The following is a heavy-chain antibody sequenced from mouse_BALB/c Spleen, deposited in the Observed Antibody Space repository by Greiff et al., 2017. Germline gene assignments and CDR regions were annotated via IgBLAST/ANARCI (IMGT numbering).Heavy chain of an antibody. J-gene: IGHJ4*01. CDR1: GFSLTSYG. CDR2: IWAGGST. V-gene: IGHV2-9*02. Sequence: VKVVESGPGLVAPSQSLSITCTVSGFSLTSYGVHWVRQPPGKGLEWLGVIWAGGSTNYNSALMSRLSISKDNSKSQVFLEMNSLQTDDTAMYYCAREVFYAMDYWGQGTSVTVSS. CDR3: AREVFYAMDY.